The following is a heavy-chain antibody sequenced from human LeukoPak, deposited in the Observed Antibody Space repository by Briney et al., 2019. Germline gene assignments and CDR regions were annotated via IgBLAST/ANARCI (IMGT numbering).Heavy chain of an antibody. J-gene: IGHJ6*02. V-gene: IGHV3-21*01. CDR3: ARALVIVVVPAAMSYYYYGMDV. Sequence: PAVSLRFSCAASGVTFSSYSRNWVRQSPWKGLEWVSSISNSSNYISYAASVTGRFNISRDNAKNSLYLPLNSLRAEDTAVYYCARALVIVVVPAAMSYYYYGMDVWGQGTTVTVSS. CDR2: ISNSSNYI. D-gene: IGHD2-2*01. CDR1: GVTFSSYS.